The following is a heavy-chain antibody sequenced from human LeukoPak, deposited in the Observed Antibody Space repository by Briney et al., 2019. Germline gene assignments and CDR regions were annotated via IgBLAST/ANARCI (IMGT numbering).Heavy chain of an antibody. CDR1: GFTFSSYW. Sequence: PGGSLRLSCAASGFTFSSYWMSWVRQAPGKGLEWVSSISSSSYIYYADSVKGRLTISRDNAKNSLYLQMNSLRAEDTAVYYCARDPLVDGMDVWGQGTTVTVSS. CDR2: ISSSSYI. V-gene: IGHV3-21*01. D-gene: IGHD3-10*01. J-gene: IGHJ6*02. CDR3: ARDPLVDGMDV.